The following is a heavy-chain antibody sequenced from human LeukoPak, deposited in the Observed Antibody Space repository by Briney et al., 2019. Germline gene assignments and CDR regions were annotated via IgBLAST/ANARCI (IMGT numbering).Heavy chain of an antibody. CDR2: ISGSGGST. V-gene: IGHV3-23*01. D-gene: IGHD6-13*01. CDR3: ANTIAAAVDY. Sequence: GGSLRLSCAASGFTFSSYAMSWVRQAPGKGLEWVSAISGSGGSTYYADSVKGRFTISRDNSKNTLYLQMDSLRAEDTAVYYCANTIAAAVDYWGQGTLVTVSS. J-gene: IGHJ4*02. CDR1: GFTFSSYA.